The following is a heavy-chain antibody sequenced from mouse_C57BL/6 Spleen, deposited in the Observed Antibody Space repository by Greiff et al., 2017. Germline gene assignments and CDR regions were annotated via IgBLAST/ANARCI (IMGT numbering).Heavy chain of an antibody. CDR1: GYTFTSYW. D-gene: IGHD3-1*01. CDR3: ARSGPAMDY. CDR2: INPNSGST. J-gene: IGHJ4*01. V-gene: IGHV1-64*01. Sequence: QVQLQQPGAELVQPGASVKLSCKASGYTFTSYWMPWVQQSPGQGLEWIGMINPNSGSTNYNEKFKIKSTLTVDKSSNTAYMQLSSLTSEVSAFDYCARSGPAMDYWGQGTSVTVSS.